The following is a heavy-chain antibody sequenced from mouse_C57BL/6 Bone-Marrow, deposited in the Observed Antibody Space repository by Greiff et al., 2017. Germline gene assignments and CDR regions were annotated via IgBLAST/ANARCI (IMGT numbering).Heavy chain of an antibody. D-gene: IGHD1-1*01. CDR2: INPSRGYT. CDR1: GYTFTSSW. CDR3: ARRGVFITTVVATNYFDY. J-gene: IGHJ2*01. Sequence: VKLVESGAELAKPGASVKLSCKASGYTFTSSWMHWVKQRPGQGLEWIGYINPSRGYTKYNQKFKDKATLTADKSSSAAYMQLSSLTYEDSAVYYCARRGVFITTVVATNYFDYWGQGTTLTVSS. V-gene: IGHV1-7*01.